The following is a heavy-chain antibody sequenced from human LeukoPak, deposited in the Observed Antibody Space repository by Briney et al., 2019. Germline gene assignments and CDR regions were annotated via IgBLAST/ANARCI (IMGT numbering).Heavy chain of an antibody. CDR3: ARELDGYYFDY. D-gene: IGHD3-3*02. V-gene: IGHV3-11*01. Sequence: GGSLRLSCAASAFTFSDYHMSWICQAPGKGLEWVSYISRTGSSIFYADSLEGRFTISRDNAKNSLYLQMNSLRAEDTAVYYCARELDGYYFDYWGQGTLVTVSS. J-gene: IGHJ4*02. CDR1: AFTFSDYH. CDR2: ISRTGSSI.